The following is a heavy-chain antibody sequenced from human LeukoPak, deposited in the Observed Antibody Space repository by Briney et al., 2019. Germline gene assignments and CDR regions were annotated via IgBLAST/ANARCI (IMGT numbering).Heavy chain of an antibody. D-gene: IGHD7-27*01. CDR3: ARDHRWGFDY. CDR2: IRSRDRTI. V-gene: IGHV3-48*01. Sequence: GGSLRLSWAASGFTISTYSINWVRQAPGKGLEWVSYIRSRDRTIYYADSVKGRFTISTDNAENSLYLQMNSLRTEDTAVYHCARDHRWGFDYWGRGTLVTVSS. J-gene: IGHJ4*02. CDR1: GFTISTYS.